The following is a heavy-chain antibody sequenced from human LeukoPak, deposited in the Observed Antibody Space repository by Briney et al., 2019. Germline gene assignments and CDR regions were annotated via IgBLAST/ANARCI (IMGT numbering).Heavy chain of an antibody. Sequence: SETLSLTCTVSGGSISSYYWSWIRQPAGKGLEWIGRIYTSGSTNYNPSLKSRVTMSVDTSKNQFSLKLSSVTAADTAVYHCARVLSIVVVPGATFWFDPWGQGTLVTVSS. D-gene: IGHD2-2*01. CDR3: ARVLSIVVVPGATFWFDP. J-gene: IGHJ5*02. CDR2: IYTSGST. V-gene: IGHV4-4*07. CDR1: GGSISSYY.